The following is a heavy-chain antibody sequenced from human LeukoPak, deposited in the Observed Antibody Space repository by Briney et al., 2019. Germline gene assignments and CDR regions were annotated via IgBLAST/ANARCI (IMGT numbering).Heavy chain of an antibody. J-gene: IGHJ4*02. V-gene: IGHV1-69*02. CDR1: GGTFNSYI. CDR2: IIPTRDVQ. CDR3: ARAGSMVRELPLRYYFDS. Sequence: ASVKVSCKASGGTFNSYIVSWARQAPGQGLEWMGRIIPTRDVQNYAQKFQGRVSITADRSASTVFLELNTLTSEDTATYYCARAGSMVRELPLRYYFDSWGQGTPVTVSS. D-gene: IGHD3-10*01.